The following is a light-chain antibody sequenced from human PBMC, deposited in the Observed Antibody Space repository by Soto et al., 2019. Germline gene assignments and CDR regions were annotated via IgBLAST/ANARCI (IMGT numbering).Light chain of an antibody. J-gene: IGKJ1*01. CDR2: GAS. Sequence: EIVMTQSPATLSVSPGERATLSCRASQSVSSNLAWYQQKPGQAPRLLIYGASTPATGIPARFSGSGSGTEFTLTISSLQSEDFAVNYCQQYNNWPTFGQGTKVEIK. CDR1: QSVSSN. V-gene: IGKV3-15*01. CDR3: QQYNNWPT.